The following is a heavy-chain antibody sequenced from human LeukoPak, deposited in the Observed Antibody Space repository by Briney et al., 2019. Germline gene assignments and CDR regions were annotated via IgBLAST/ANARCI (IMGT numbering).Heavy chain of an antibody. CDR3: ARHPNWGSGGFDY. D-gene: IGHD7-27*01. J-gene: IGHJ4*02. CDR1: GYSISSGYY. CDR2: IYHSGST. V-gene: IGHV4-38-2*02. Sequence: SETLSLTCTVSGYSISSGYYWGWIRQPPGKGLEWIGSIYHSGSTYYNPSLKSRVTISVDTSKNQFSLKLSSVTAADTAVYYCARHPNWGSGGFDYWGQGTLVTVSS.